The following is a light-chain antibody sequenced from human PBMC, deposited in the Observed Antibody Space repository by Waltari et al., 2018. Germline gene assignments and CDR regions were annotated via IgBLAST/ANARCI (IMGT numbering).Light chain of an antibody. CDR2: GNS. CDR3: QSYDSSLSGVV. Sequence: QSVLTQPPSASGAPGPRVTISCTGSSANIGAGYAVHWYQQLPGTTPNLLIYGNSNRPSGVPDRFSGSKSGTSASLAITGLQAEDEADYYCQSYDSSLSGVVFGGGTKLTVL. V-gene: IGLV1-40*01. J-gene: IGLJ2*01. CDR1: SANIGAGYA.